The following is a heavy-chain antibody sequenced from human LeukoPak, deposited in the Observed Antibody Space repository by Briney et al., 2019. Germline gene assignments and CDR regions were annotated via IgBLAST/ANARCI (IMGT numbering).Heavy chain of an antibody. D-gene: IGHD3-3*01. CDR1: GYTFSGYA. J-gene: IGHJ4*02. CDR2: ISGSGDNT. CDR3: AKSWKDFGVSIMPDGFNN. V-gene: IGHV3-23*01. Sequence: GGSLRLSCAASGYTFSGYAMSWVRQAPGKGLEWVSVISGSGDNTYYADFVEGRFTISRDKSKDTLYLQMNSLRAEDTAVHYCAKSWKDFGVSIMPDGFNNWGQGTLVTLSS.